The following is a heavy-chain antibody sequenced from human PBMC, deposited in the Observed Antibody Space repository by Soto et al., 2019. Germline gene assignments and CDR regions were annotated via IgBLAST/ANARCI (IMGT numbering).Heavy chain of an antibody. J-gene: IGHJ4*02. Sequence: SGPTLVNPTQTLTLTCTFSGFSLSTSGVGVGWIRQPPGKALEWLVFIYWDDDKRYGPSLRSRLAITKDTSKNQVVLTMTNVDPMDTATYFCAHRRTGVSQWCYGDFDYWGQGTLVTVSS. CDR3: AHRRTGVSQWCYGDFDY. CDR1: GFSLSTSGVG. V-gene: IGHV2-5*05. CDR2: IYWDDDK. D-gene: IGHD6-19*01.